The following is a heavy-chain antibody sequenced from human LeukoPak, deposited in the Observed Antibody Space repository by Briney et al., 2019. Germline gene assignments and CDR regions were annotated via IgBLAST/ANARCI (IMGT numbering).Heavy chain of an antibody. D-gene: IGHD3-10*02. Sequence: ASVKVSCKASGYSFTSHYMHWVRQAPGQGLEWLGLINPTGSSTLYAQKFQGRVTMTRDMSTTTDYMELSSLRSDDTAVYYCAELGITMIGGVWGKGTTVTISS. CDR2: INPTGSST. J-gene: IGHJ6*04. CDR1: GYSFTSHY. CDR3: AELGITMIGGV. V-gene: IGHV1-46*01.